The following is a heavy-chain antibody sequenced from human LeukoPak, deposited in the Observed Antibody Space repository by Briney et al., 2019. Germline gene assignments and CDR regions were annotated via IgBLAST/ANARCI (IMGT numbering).Heavy chain of an antibody. CDR1: GFSFSSYW. V-gene: IGHV3-7*01. CDR3: AVGNWGLDY. D-gene: IGHD7-27*01. CDR2: INQDGSEK. Sequence: GGSLRLSCAASGFSFSSYWMSWVRQAPGKGLEWVANINQDGSEKYYVDSVKGRFTISRDNAKNSLILQMSSLGAEDTAVYYCAVGNWGLDYWGQGTLVTVSS. J-gene: IGHJ4*02.